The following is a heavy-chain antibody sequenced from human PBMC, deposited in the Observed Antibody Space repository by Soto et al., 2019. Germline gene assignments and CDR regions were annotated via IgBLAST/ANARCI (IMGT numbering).Heavy chain of an antibody. CDR1: GFTFSSYA. CDR3: AKDLWFGEFPVLGFDY. J-gene: IGHJ4*02. V-gene: IGHV3-23*01. Sequence: GGSLRLSFAASGFTFSSYAMSWVRQAPGKGLEWVSAISGSGGSTYYADSVKGRFTISRDNSKNTLYLQMNSLRAEDTAVYYCAKDLWFGEFPVLGFDYWGQGTLVTVSS. D-gene: IGHD3-10*01. CDR2: ISGSGGST.